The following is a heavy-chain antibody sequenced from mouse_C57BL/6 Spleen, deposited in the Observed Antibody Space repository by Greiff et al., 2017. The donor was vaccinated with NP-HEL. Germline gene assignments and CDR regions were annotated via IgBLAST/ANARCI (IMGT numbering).Heavy chain of an antibody. CDR3: TTVYSNYVFFDY. J-gene: IGHJ2*01. Sequence: VQLQQSGAELVRPGASVTLSCKASGYTFTDYEMHWVKQTPVQGLEWIGAIDPETGGTAYNQKFKGKAILTADKSSSTAYMELRSLTSEDSAVYYWTTVYSNYVFFDYWGQGTTLTVSS. CDR1: GYTFTDYE. D-gene: IGHD2-5*01. V-gene: IGHV1-15*01. CDR2: IDPETGGT.